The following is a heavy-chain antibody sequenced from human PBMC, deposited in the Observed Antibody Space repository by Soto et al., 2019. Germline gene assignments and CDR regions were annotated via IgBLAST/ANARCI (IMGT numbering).Heavy chain of an antibody. Sequence: QLQLQESGPGLVKPSETLSLTCTVSGGSIITTTYYWGWLRQPPGKGLEWIGSVYYSGSTYYNPSLKCRVTISVDTSMNQFSLMLSSVTAADTAVYFCARAPTDYSHDYWGLGNLVTVSS. CDR1: GGSIITTTYY. D-gene: IGHD4-4*01. V-gene: IGHV4-39*01. CDR2: VYYSGST. J-gene: IGHJ4*02. CDR3: ARAPTDYSHDY.